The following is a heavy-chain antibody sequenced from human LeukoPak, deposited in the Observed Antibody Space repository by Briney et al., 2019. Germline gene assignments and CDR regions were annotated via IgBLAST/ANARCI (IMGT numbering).Heavy chain of an antibody. Sequence: GGSLRLSCSASGFSFNNAWMTWVRQAPGKGLEWVGRIKGETDSATTDYGVPVKDTFNISRDDSKNTLYLQMNRLKSEDTAVYYCTTYRNNNDRTSHYYRDDSWGQGALVTVSS. D-gene: IGHD3-22*01. V-gene: IGHV3-15*01. CDR3: TTYRNNNDRTSHYYRDDS. J-gene: IGHJ4*02. CDR2: IKGETDSATT. CDR1: GFSFNNAW.